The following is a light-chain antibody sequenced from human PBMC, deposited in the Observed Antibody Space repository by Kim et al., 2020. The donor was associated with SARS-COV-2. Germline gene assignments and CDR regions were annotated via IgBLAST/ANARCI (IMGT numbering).Light chain of an antibody. CDR3: SSYAGDFTWV. J-gene: IGLJ3*02. V-gene: IGLV2-11*01. Sequence: GQSVNISCTGTSSDVGGYYSVSWFQHHPGKAPKLMIYHVNERPSGVPDRFSGSKSGNTASLTISGLQAEDESDYYCSSYAGDFTWVFGGGTKVTVL. CDR1: SSDVGGYYS. CDR2: HVN.